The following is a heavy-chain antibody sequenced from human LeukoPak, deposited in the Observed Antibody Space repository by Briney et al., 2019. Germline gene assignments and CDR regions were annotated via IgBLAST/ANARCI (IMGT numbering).Heavy chain of an antibody. CDR2: IKFDGSST. CDR1: GFTFSNDW. V-gene: IGHV3-74*01. Sequence: GGSLRLSCAASGFTFSNDWMHWVRQAPGKGLVWVSRIKFDGSSTNYADFVKGRFTISRDNARNTVYLQMNSLGAEDTAVYYCARGVRGGYYLDYWGQGSLVTVSP. CDR3: ARGVRGGYYLDY. J-gene: IGHJ4*02. D-gene: IGHD3-16*01.